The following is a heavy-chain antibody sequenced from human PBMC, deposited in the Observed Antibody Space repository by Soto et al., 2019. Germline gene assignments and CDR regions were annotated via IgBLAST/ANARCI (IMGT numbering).Heavy chain of an antibody. CDR2: MYNTGST. Sequence: PSETLSLTCTVSGGSISRYYWSWIRQPPGKGLEWIGYMYNTGSTVYNPSFKSRVTISVDTSKNQFSLKLNSMTAADTAVYYCARLSGSNYYTVAYWGQGILVTVSS. D-gene: IGHD1-26*01. J-gene: IGHJ4*02. CDR3: ARLSGSNYYTVAY. V-gene: IGHV4-59*12. CDR1: GGSISRYY.